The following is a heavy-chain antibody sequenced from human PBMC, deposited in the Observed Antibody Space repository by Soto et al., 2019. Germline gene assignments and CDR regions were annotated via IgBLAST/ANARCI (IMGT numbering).Heavy chain of an antibody. D-gene: IGHD1-1*01. CDR1: GFTFSSYA. V-gene: IGHV3-30-3*01. J-gene: IGHJ5*02. CDR3: ERAPEQLERLDIWFDP. CDR2: ISYDGSNK. Sequence: GGSLRLSCAASGFTFSSYAMHWVRQAPGKGLEWVAVISYDGSNKYYADSVKGRFTIPRDNSKNTLYLQMNRQSADNRAVYYCERAPEQLERLDIWFDPWGQGTLVTVSS.